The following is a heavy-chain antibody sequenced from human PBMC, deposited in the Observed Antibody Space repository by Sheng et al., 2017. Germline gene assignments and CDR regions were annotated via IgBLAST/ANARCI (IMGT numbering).Heavy chain of an antibody. D-gene: IGHD5-18*01. CDR1: GFTFSSYG. Sequence: QVQLVESGGGVVQPGRSLRLSCAASGFTFSSYGMHWVRQAPGKGLEWVAVISYDGSNKYYADSVKGRFTISRDNSKNTLYLQMNSLRAEDTAVYYCAKDRVYLGGYSYGGLSDYGMDVWGQGTTVTVSS. J-gene: IGHJ6*02. CDR2: ISYDGSNK. V-gene: IGHV3-30*18. CDR3: AKDRVYLGGYSYGGLSDYGMDV.